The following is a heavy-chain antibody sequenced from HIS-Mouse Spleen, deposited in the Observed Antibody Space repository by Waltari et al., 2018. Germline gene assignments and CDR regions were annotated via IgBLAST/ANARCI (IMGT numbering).Heavy chain of an antibody. J-gene: IGHJ4*02. CDR3: ARSNWYFDY. CDR2: IYIGGST. D-gene: IGHD7-27*01. CDR1: GFTVSSNY. Sequence: EVQLVESGGGLVQPGGSLRLSCAASGFTVSSNYMSWVRQAPGEGLEWVSVIYIGGSTYYADSVKGRFTISRDNSKNTLYLQLNSLRAEDTAVYYCARSNWYFDYWGQGTLVTVSS. V-gene: IGHV3-66*01.